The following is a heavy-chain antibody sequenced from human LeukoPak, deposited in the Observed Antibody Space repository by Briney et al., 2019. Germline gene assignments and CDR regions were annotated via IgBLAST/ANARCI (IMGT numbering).Heavy chain of an antibody. V-gene: IGHV1-2*02. CDR3: ARGWWQVMITFSAFDI. Sequence: ASVKVSCKASGYTFTGYYMHWVRQAPGQGLEWMGWINPNSGGTNYAQKFQGRVTMTRDTSISTAYMELSRLRSDDTAVYYCARGWWQVMITFSAFDIWGQGTMVTVSS. CDR1: GYTFTGYY. J-gene: IGHJ3*02. D-gene: IGHD3-16*01. CDR2: INPNSGGT.